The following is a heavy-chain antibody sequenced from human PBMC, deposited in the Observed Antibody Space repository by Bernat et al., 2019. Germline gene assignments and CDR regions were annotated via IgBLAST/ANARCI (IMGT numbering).Heavy chain of an antibody. CDR1: AYTFSGYY. J-gene: IGHJ5*02. CDR2: INPNSAGT. V-gene: IGHV1-2*04. CDR3: ARGYYGSGRTVFDP. D-gene: IGHD3-10*01. Sequence: QVQLVQSGAEVKKPGASVKVSCKASAYTFSGYYIHWVRQAPGQGLEWMGRINPNSAGTNYAQKFQGWVTMTRDTSSSTAYMELSRLTSDDTAVYYCARGYYGSGRTVFDPWGQGTLVTVSS.